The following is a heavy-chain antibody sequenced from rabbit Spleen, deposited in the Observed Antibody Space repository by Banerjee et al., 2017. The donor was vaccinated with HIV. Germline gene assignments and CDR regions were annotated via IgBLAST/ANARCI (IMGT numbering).Heavy chain of an antibody. CDR2: IYTGDGTST. J-gene: IGHJ4*01. CDR3: ARGSATMTMVITGYYLSL. Sequence: QSLAESGGDMVKPGASLTLTCTASGFSFSSSDYLCWVRQAPGKGLEWIGCIYTGDGTSTAYASWAKGRFTVSKTSSTTVTLQLSSLTAADTATYFCARGSATMTMVITGYYLSLWGQGTLVTVS. D-gene: IGHD2-1*01. V-gene: IGHV1S40*01. CDR1: GFSFSSSDY.